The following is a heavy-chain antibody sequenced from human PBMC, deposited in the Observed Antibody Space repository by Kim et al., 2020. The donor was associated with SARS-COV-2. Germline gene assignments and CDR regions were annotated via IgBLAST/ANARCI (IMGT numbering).Heavy chain of an antibody. D-gene: IGHD3-22*01. V-gene: IGHV4-59*01. CDR3: AREEYYDSSGYLGC. J-gene: IGHJ4*02. CDR1: GGSISSYY. CDR2: IYYSGST. Sequence: SETLSLTCTVSGGSISSYYWSWIRQPPGKGLEWIGYIYYSGSTNYNPSLKSRVTISVDTSKNQFSLKLSSVTAADTAVYYCAREEYYDSSGYLGCWGQGTLVTVSS.